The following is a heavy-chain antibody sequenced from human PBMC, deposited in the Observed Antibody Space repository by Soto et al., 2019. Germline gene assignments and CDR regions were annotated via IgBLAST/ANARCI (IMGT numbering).Heavy chain of an antibody. V-gene: IGHV3-23*01. CDR1: GFTFTNYA. CDR2: ISSRGDST. J-gene: IGHJ4*02. CDR3: AKDGMVPGSYFHC. D-gene: IGHD2-15*01. Sequence: GGSLRLPCAASGFTFTNYAMTWVRLAPGRRLEWVSTISSRGDSTYYADSVKGRLTISRDNSKNTLFLQMNSLRAEDTAIYYCAKDGMVPGSYFHCSGPGTILTFYS.